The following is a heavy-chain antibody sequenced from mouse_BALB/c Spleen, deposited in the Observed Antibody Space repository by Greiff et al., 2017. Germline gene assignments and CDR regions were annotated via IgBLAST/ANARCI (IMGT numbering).Heavy chain of an antibody. Sequence: QVQLKESGAELVRPGSSVKISCKASGYAFSSYWMNWVKQRPGQGLEWIGQIYPGDGDTNYNGKFKGKATLTADKSSSTAYMQLSSLTSEDSAVYFCARGGVWYTMDYWGQGTSVTVSS. CDR1: GYAFSSYW. J-gene: IGHJ4*01. CDR2: IYPGDGDT. D-gene: IGHD2-10*02. V-gene: IGHV1-80*01. CDR3: ARGGVWYTMDY.